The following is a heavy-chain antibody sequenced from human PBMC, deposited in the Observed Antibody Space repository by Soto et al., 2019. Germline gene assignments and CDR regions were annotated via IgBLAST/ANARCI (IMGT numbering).Heavy chain of an antibody. V-gene: IGHV3-74*01. J-gene: IGHJ2*01. Sequence: EVQLVESGGGLVQPGRSLRLSCATSGFTFTNYWMHWVRQAPGKGLVWVSHINIDGSDTNYADSVRGRFTISRDNARDTVYLQMNSLRAEDTAVYYCASLTTLATYLDLWGRGTLVTVSS. CDR1: GFTFTNYW. CDR2: INIDGSDT. D-gene: IGHD6-13*01. CDR3: ASLTTLATYLDL.